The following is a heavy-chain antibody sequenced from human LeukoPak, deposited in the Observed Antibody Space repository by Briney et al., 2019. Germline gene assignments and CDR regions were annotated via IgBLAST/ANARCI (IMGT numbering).Heavy chain of an antibody. CDR2: IRWNSGSI. CDR3: AKDRGSSGWWYFDY. CDR1: GFTFDGYA. Sequence: GGSLRLSCAASGFTFDGYAMHWVRQAPGKGLEWVSGIRWNSGSIGYADSVKGRFTISRDNAKNSLYLQMNSLRAEDTALYYCAKDRGSSGWWYFDYWGQGTLVTVSS. D-gene: IGHD6-19*01. J-gene: IGHJ4*02. V-gene: IGHV3-9*01.